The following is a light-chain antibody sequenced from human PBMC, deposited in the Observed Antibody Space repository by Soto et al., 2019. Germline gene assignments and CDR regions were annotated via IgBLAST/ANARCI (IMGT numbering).Light chain of an antibody. CDR3: NSYTSSTTPAV. CDR1: SSDVGGYDF. CDR2: NVS. V-gene: IGLV2-14*01. J-gene: IGLJ2*01. Sequence: QSVLTQPASVSGSPGQSIAISCSGNSSDVGGYDFVSWYQQHPGKAPKLIIYNVSNRPSGVSNRFSGSKSGNTASLTISGLQALDEAVYYCNSYTSSTTPAVFGGGTKVTVL.